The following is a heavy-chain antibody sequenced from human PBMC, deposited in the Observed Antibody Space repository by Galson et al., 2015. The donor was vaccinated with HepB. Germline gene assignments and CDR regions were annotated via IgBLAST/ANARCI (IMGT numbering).Heavy chain of an antibody. CDR2: IYYSGST. Sequence: ETLSLTCTVSGGPISSYYWSWIRQPPGKGLEWIGYIYYSGSTNYNPSLKSRVTISVDTSKNQFSLKLSSVTAADTAVYYCARHSLHPPYGGNEVEYFDYWGQGTLVTVSS. V-gene: IGHV4-59*08. CDR1: GGPISSYY. CDR3: ARHSLHPPYGGNEVEYFDY. J-gene: IGHJ4*02. D-gene: IGHD4-23*01.